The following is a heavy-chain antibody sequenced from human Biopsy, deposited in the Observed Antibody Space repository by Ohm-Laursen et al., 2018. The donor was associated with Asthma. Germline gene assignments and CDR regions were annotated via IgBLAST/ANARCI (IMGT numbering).Heavy chain of an antibody. J-gene: IGHJ6*02. CDR2: ISSSGSTT. V-gene: IGHV3-11*01. Sequence: GSLRLSCAASGFSFSDYYMTWMRQAPGKGLEWVSSISSSGSTTYPAESVKGRFTISRDNAQKSLFLQMGSLRGEDTAIYYCARVSESSEWGPFYHFGLDVWGQGTTVAVSS. CDR1: GFSFSDYY. CDR3: ARVSESSEWGPFYHFGLDV. D-gene: IGHD6-25*01.